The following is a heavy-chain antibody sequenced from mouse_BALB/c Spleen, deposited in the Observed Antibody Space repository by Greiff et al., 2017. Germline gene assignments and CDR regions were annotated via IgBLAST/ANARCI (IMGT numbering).Heavy chain of an antibody. CDR1: GYTFTSHW. J-gene: IGHJ3*01. V-gene: IGHV1S81*02. Sequence: VQLQQPGAELVKPGASVKLSCKASGYTFTSHWMHWVKQRPGQGLEWIGEINPSNGRTNYNEKFKSKATLTVDKSSSTAYMQLSSLTSEDSAVYYCARVTTAAWFAYWGQGTLVTVSA. CDR3: ARVTTAAWFAY. CDR2: INPSNGRT. D-gene: IGHD1-2*01.